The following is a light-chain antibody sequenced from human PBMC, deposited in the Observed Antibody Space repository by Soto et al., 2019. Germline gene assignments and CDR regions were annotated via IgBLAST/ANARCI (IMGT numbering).Light chain of an antibody. Sequence: QSVLTQPASVSGSPGQSITISCTGTTSDVGASNYVSWYQQHPGNAPNLIIFEVNNRPSGVSNRFSGSQSGNTASLTISGLQAEDEAEYYCSLYTSENAYVFGTGTKVTVL. J-gene: IGLJ1*01. CDR1: TSDVGASNY. V-gene: IGLV2-14*01. CDR2: EVN. CDR3: SLYTSENAYV.